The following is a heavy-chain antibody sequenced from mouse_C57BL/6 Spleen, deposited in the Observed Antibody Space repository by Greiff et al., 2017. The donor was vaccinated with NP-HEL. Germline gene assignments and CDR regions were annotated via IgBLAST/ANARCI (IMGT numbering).Heavy chain of an antibody. J-gene: IGHJ3*01. CDR3: ARKEDYYGSGGFAY. Sequence: VKLVESGPGLVQPSQSLSITCTVSGFSLTSYGVHWVRQSPGKGLEWLGVIWSGGSTDYNAAFISRLSISKDNSKSQVFFKMNSLQADDTAIYYCARKEDYYGSGGFAYWGQGTLVTVSA. V-gene: IGHV2-2*01. CDR2: IWSGGST. CDR1: GFSLTSYG. D-gene: IGHD1-1*01.